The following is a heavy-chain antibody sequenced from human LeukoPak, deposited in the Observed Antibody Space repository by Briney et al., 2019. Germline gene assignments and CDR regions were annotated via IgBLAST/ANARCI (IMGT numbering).Heavy chain of an antibody. J-gene: IGHJ6*03. CDR1: GFTLSNYG. CDR2: IRYDSSNK. Sequence: GGSLRLSCVASGFTLSNYGMHWVRQAPGKGPEWVSFIRYDSSNKYYVDSVTGRFTISRDNSKNTVYLEMNSLVPEDTAVYYCARPDYYYYYMDVWGKGTTVTVSS. V-gene: IGHV3-30*02. CDR3: ARPDYYYYYMDV. D-gene: IGHD1-14*01.